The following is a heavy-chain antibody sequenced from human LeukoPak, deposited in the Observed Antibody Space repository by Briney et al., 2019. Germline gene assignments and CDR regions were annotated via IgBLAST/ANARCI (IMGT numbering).Heavy chain of an antibody. D-gene: IGHD3-10*01. V-gene: IGHV3-30*04. CDR3: ARLRHYGSGSYPMTGNWFDP. CDR1: GFTFSSYA. Sequence: PWGSLRLSCAASGFTFSSYAMHWVCQAPGKGLEWVAVISYDGSNKYYADSVKGRFTSSRDNSKNTLYLQMNSLRAEDTAVYYCARLRHYGSGSYPMTGNWFDPWGQGTLVSVSS. CDR2: ISYDGSNK. J-gene: IGHJ5*02.